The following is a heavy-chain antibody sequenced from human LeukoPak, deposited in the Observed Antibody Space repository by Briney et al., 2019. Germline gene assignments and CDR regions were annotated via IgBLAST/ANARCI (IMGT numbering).Heavy chain of an antibody. CDR3: ARDSSSFQNWFDP. J-gene: IGHJ5*02. Sequence: GESLNISCKGSGYSFTSYWIGWVRQMPGKGLEWRGIIYPGDSDTRYSPSFQGQVTISADKSISTAYLQWSSLKASDTAMYYCARDSSSFQNWFDPWGQGTLVTVSS. CDR2: IYPGDSDT. V-gene: IGHV5-51*01. D-gene: IGHD6-13*01. CDR1: GYSFTSYW.